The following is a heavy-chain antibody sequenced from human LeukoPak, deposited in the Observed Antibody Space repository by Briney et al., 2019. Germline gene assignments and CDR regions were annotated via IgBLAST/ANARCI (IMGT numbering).Heavy chain of an antibody. CDR2: INHSGST. J-gene: IGHJ6*03. Sequence: SETLSLTCAVYGGSFSGYYWSWIRQPPGKGLEWIGEINHSGSTNYNPSLKSRVTISVDTSKNQFSLKLSSVTAADTAVYYCARNIVVVVADYYMDVWGKGTTVTISS. CDR1: GGSFSGYY. CDR3: ARNIVVVVADYYMDV. D-gene: IGHD2-15*01. V-gene: IGHV4-34*01.